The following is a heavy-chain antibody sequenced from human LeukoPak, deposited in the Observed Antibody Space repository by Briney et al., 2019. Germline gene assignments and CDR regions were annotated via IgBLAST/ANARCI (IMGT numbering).Heavy chain of an antibody. J-gene: IGHJ4*02. Sequence: SETVSLTCTVSGGSISSYYRSWIRQPPGKGLEWIGYIYYSGSTNYTPSLKGRVTISVDTSKNQFSLKLSSVPAADTAVYYCVTGGDGYWGQGTLVTVSS. V-gene: IGHV4-59*01. CDR3: VTGGDGY. D-gene: IGHD2-21*02. CDR2: IYYSGST. CDR1: GGSISSYY.